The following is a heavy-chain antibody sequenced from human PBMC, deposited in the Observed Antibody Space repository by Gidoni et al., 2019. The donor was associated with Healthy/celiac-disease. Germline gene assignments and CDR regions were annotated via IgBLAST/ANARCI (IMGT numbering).Heavy chain of an antibody. D-gene: IGHD3-16*02. V-gene: IGHV1-69*06. CDR1: GGTFSSYA. J-gene: IGHJ6*02. CDR2: IIPIFGTA. CDR3: ARPYLYLATLYGMDV. Sequence: EVKKPGSSVKVSCKASGGTFSSYAISWVRQAPGQGLEWMGGIIPIFGTANYEQKFQGRVTITADKSTSTAYMELSSLRSEETAVYYCARPYLYLATLYGMDVWGQGTTVTVSS.